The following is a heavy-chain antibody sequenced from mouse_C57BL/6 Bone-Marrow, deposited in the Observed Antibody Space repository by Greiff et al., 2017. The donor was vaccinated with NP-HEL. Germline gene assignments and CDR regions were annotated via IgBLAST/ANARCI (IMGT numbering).Heavy chain of an antibody. CDR3: ASAGLRQYYFDY. J-gene: IGHJ2*01. V-gene: IGHV1-19*01. CDR1: GYTFTDYY. D-gene: IGHD1-1*01. Sequence: EVQLQQSGPVLVKPGASVKMSCKASGYTFTDYYMNWVKQSHGKSLEWIGVINPYNGGTSYNQKFKGKATLTVDKSSSTAYMELNSLTSEDSAVYDCASAGLRQYYFDYWGQGTTLTVSS. CDR2: INPYNGGT.